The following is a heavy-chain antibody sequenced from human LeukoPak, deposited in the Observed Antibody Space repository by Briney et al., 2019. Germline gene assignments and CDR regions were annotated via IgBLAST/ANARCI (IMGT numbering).Heavy chain of an antibody. CDR3: AREVNIPTGATDDAFDI. CDR1: GGSISSGDYY. Sequence: SETLPLTCTVSGGSISSGDYYWSWVRQPPGKGLEWIAYIYYSGSAYYNPSLESRLTISVDTSKNQFSLKVRSMTAADTAVYYCAREVNIPTGATDDAFDIWGQGTMVTVSS. J-gene: IGHJ3*02. V-gene: IGHV4-30-4*01. CDR2: IYYSGSA. D-gene: IGHD1-1*01.